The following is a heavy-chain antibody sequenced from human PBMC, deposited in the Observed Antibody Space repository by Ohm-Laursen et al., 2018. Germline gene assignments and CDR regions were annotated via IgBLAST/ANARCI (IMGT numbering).Heavy chain of an antibody. V-gene: IGHV3-7*01. CDR1: GFTFSSFW. D-gene: IGHD6-6*01. CDR2: IKQDGSQK. CDR3: AKGASSFVDQYYFDY. Sequence: SLRLSCAASGFTFSSFWMSWVRQAPGKGLEWVANIKQDGSQKNYVDSVKGRFTISRDNAKNSLYLQMNSLGDEDTAVYYCAKGASSFVDQYYFDYWGQGTLLTVSS. J-gene: IGHJ4*02.